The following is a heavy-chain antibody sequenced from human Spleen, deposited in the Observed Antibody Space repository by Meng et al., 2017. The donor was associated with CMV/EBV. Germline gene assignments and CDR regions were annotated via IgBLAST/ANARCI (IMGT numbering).Heavy chain of an antibody. CDR2: ISGDGTTT. V-gene: IGHV3-74*01. Sequence: GGSLRLSCAASGFTFSTYWMHWVRQAPGKGLVWVSRISGDGTTTTYADSVRGRFTISRDDARNSLSLQMNSLRVEDTAVYYCARGRGYGSGSVGNYWGQGTLVTVSS. CDR3: ARGRGYGSGSVGNY. J-gene: IGHJ4*02. D-gene: IGHD3-10*01. CDR1: GFTFSTYW.